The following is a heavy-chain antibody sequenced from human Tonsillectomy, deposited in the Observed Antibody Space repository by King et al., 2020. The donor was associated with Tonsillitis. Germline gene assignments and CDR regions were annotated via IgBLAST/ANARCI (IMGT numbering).Heavy chain of an antibody. CDR1: GGSISSSSYY. D-gene: IGHD2-15*01. CDR2: IYYSGST. CDR3: ARRLSRWWVLRGGEYYFDY. Sequence: QLQESGPGLVKPSETLSLTCTVSGGSISSSSYYWGWIRQPPGKGLEWIGSIYYSGSTYYNPSLKSRVTISVDTSKNQFSLKLSSVTAADTAVYYCARRLSRWWVLRGGEYYFDYWGQGTLVTVSS. J-gene: IGHJ4*02. V-gene: IGHV4-39*07.